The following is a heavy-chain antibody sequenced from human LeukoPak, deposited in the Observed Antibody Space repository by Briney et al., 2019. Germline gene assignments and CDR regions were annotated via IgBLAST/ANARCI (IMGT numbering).Heavy chain of an antibody. CDR1: GLTFSSHW. CDR3: AKDPYYGSGSRGYYYYGMDV. J-gene: IGHJ6*02. V-gene: IGHV3-74*01. Sequence: GGSLRLYCAASGLTFSSHWMHWVRQAPGKGLVWVSRITNDGSSTTYADSVKGRFTISRDNAKNMLYLQVNSLRAEDTAVYYCAKDPYYGSGSRGYYYYGMDVWGQGTTVTVSS. CDR2: ITNDGSST. D-gene: IGHD3-10*01.